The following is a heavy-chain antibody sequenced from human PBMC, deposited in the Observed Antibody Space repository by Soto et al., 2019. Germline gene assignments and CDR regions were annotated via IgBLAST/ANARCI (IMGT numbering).Heavy chain of an antibody. D-gene: IGHD1-26*01. Sequence: QVQLVQSGGEVKKPGSSVKVSCKASGGTLNNFAVSWVRQAPGQGLEWMGGIVRLFGTANYAQKFQGRVTITSDESTRTAYMELRNLRSEDTAIYYCAISGNSRVYFDLWGRGTLVTVSS. CDR1: GGTLNNFA. CDR3: AISGNSRVYFDL. CDR2: IVRLFGTA. J-gene: IGHJ2*01. V-gene: IGHV1-69*01.